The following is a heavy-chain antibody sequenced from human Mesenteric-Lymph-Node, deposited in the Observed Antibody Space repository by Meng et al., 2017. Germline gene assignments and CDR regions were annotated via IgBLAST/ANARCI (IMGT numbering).Heavy chain of an antibody. D-gene: IGHD2-15*01. J-gene: IGHJ6*02. CDR1: GFTFSSYA. CDR3: ARDWGRRGYCSGGSCYLPQYYYCGMDV. Sequence: GGSLRLSCAASGFTFSSYAMSWARQAPGKGLEWVSAISGSGGSTSYADSVKGRFTISRDNSKNTLYLQMNSLRAEDTAVYYCARDWGRRGYCSGGSCYLPQYYYCGMDVWGQGTTVTVSS. V-gene: IGHV3-23*01. CDR2: ISGSGGST.